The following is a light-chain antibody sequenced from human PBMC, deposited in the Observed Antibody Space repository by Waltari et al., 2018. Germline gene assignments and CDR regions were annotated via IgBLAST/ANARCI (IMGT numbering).Light chain of an antibody. V-gene: IGLV6-57*03. CDR2: EDD. CDR3: QSYDSYNRWI. J-gene: IGLJ2*01. Sequence: LTQPASVSGSPGQSITISCTRDSGSIGSKYVRWYQQRPGRAPTSLIYEDDQRPPGVPVRFSGSIDSSSNSASLTISGLQAEDEADYYCQSYDSYNRWIFGGGTKLTVL. CDR1: SGSIGSKY.